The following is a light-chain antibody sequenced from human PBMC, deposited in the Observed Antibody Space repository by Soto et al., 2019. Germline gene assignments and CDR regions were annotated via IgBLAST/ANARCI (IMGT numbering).Light chain of an antibody. CDR2: DDR. CDR3: QVWDSTSDHYV. CDR1: IIGSRS. J-gene: IGLJ1*01. Sequence: SFALTQPPSVSVAPGQTASISCGGNIIGSRSVHWYQQKPGQAPVLVVYDDRDRPSGIPERFAGSNSGNTATLTISRVEAGDEADYYCQVWDSTSDHYVFGTGTKVTVL. V-gene: IGLV3-21*02.